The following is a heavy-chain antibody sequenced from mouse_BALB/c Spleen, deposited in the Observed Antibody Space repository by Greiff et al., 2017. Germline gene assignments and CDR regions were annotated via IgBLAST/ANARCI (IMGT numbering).Heavy chain of an antibody. CDR1: GFTFSSYT. D-gene: IGHD1-2*01. CDR2: ISSGGSYT. V-gene: IGHV5-6-4*01. J-gene: IGHJ3*01. Sequence: DVKLVESGGGLVKPGGSLKLSCAASGFTFSSYTMSWVRQTPEKRLEWVATISSGGSYTYYPDSVKGRFTISRDNAKNTLYLQMSSLKSEDTAMYYCTRDDCTTAQEYCLAYWGQGTLVTVSA. CDR3: TRDDCTTAQEYCLAY.